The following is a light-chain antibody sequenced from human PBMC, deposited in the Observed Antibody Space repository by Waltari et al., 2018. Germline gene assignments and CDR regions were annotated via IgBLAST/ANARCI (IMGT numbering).Light chain of an antibody. J-gene: IGKJ2*01. Sequence: EIVMTQSPATLSVSPGERATISCRASQSVSSNLAWYQQKPGQAPRLLIYVASTRATGIPARFSGSGSGTEFTLTISSLQSEDFAVYYCQQYNNWPQTFGQGTKLEIK. V-gene: IGKV3-15*01. CDR3: QQYNNWPQT. CDR1: QSVSSN. CDR2: VAS.